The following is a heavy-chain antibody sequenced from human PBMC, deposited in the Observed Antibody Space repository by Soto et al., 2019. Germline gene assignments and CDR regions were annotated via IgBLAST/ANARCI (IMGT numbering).Heavy chain of an antibody. Sequence: QVQLVQSGAEVKKPGSSVKVSCKASGGTFSSYAISWVRQAPGQGLEWMGGIIPIFGTANYAQKFQGRVTITADKSTSTAYMELSSLRSEDTAVYYCVRGGIVGARAFDAFDIWGQGTMVTVSS. CDR2: IIPIFGTA. CDR1: GGTFSSYA. J-gene: IGHJ3*02. V-gene: IGHV1-69*06. CDR3: VRGGIVGARAFDAFDI. D-gene: IGHD1-26*01.